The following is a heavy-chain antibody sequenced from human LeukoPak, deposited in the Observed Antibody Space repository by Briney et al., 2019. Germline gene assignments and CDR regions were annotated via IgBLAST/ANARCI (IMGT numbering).Heavy chain of an antibody. Sequence: SETLSLTCTVSGCSISSYYWSWIRQPPGKGLEWIGYIYYSGSTNYNPSLKSRVTISVDTSKNQFSLELSSVTAADTAGYYCARWGSITTARFDYWGQGTLVTVSS. J-gene: IGHJ4*02. CDR3: ARWGSITTARFDY. D-gene: IGHD3-16*01. V-gene: IGHV4-59*01. CDR2: IYYSGST. CDR1: GCSISSYY.